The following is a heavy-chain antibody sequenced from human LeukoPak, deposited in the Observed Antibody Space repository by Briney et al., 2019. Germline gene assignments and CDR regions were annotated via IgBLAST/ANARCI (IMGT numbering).Heavy chain of an antibody. CDR2: IYTSGST. D-gene: IGHD6-6*01. V-gene: IGHV4-61*09. J-gene: IGHJ4*02. CDR3: ARAMSIAARLQTIFDY. CDR1: GGSISSSSYY. Sequence: SETLSLTCTVSGGSISSSSYYWGWIRQPAGKGLEWIGHIYTSGSTNYNPSLKSRVTISVDTSKNQFSLKLSSVTAADTAVYYCARAMSIAARLQTIFDYWGQGTLVTVSS.